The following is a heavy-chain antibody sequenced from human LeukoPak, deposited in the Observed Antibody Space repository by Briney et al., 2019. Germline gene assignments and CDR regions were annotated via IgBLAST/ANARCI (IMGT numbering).Heavy chain of an antibody. Sequence: SETLSLTCTVSGGSMSSGSYYWSWLRQPPGKGLEWIGYIYHSGSTYYNPSLKGRVTISVDRSKNQFSLKLSSVTAADTAVYYCARGREDGYNPPYFDYWGQGTLVTVSS. CDR3: ARGREDGYNPPYFDY. V-gene: IGHV4-30-2*01. D-gene: IGHD5-24*01. CDR2: IYHSGST. CDR1: GGSMSSGSYY. J-gene: IGHJ4*02.